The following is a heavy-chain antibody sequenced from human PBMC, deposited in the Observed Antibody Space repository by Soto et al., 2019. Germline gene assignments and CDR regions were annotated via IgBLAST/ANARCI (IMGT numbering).Heavy chain of an antibody. CDR1: GSTFTSYA. D-gene: IGHD2-8*01. V-gene: IGHV1-3*01. Sequence: ASVKVSCKASGSTFTSYAMHWVRQAPGQRLEWMGWINAGNGNTKYSQKFQGRVTITRDTSASTAYMELSSLRSEDTAVYYCARLDANYDAFDIWGQGTMVTVSS. CDR3: ARLDANYDAFDI. J-gene: IGHJ3*02. CDR2: INAGNGNT.